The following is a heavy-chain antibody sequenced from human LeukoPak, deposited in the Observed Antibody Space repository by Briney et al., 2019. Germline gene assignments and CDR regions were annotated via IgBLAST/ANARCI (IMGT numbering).Heavy chain of an antibody. CDR2: ISGSGGST. CDR3: ARAYDFWSGYYPPLYGMDV. CDR1: GFTFSSYA. D-gene: IGHD3-3*01. V-gene: IGHV3-23*01. J-gene: IGHJ6*02. Sequence: PGGSLRLSCAASGFTFSSYAMSWVRQAPGKGLEWVSAISGSGGSTYYADSVKGRFTISRDNAKNSLYLQMNSLRAEDTAVYYCARAYDFWSGYYPPLYGMDVWGQGTTVTVSS.